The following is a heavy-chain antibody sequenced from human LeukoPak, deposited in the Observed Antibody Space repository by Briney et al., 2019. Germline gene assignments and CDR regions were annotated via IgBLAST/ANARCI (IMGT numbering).Heavy chain of an antibody. CDR1: GYTFTGYY. D-gene: IGHD2-2*01. V-gene: IGHV1-2*02. CDR3: ARRQIDCSTTSCYVDY. J-gene: IGHJ4*02. Sequence: ASVKVSCKASGYTFTGYYMYWVRQAPGQGLEWMGWINPNSGVTNYAQNFQGRVTMTRDTSISTGYVELSSLRSDDTAVYYCARRQIDCSTTSCYVDYWGQGTLVTVSS. CDR2: INPNSGVT.